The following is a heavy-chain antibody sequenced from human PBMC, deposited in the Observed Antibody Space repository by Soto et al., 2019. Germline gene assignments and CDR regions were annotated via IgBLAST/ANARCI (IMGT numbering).Heavy chain of an antibody. CDR3: AAIPIRTTVPWFDP. V-gene: IGHV4-59*08. Sequence: SETLSLTCSVSGGPMSNYYWSWIRQPPGKGLEWIGYIYNNGVTNYNPSLESRVTISVDTSKNHFSLTLTSVTAADTAVYYCAAIPIRTTVPWFDPWGPGTLVTVSS. CDR2: IYNNGVT. CDR1: GGPMSNYY. D-gene: IGHD1-1*01. J-gene: IGHJ5*01.